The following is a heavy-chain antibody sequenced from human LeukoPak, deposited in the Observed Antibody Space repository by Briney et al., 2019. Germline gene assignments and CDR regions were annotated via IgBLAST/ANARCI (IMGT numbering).Heavy chain of an antibody. D-gene: IGHD2-2*01. CDR2: INHSGST. Sequence: SETLSLTCAVYGGSFSGYYWSWIRQPPGKGLEWIGEINHSGSTNYNPSLKSRVTISVDTSKNQFSLKLSSVTAADTAVYYCARDADDIVVVPAARPSSLLYWGQGTLVTVSS. CDR3: ARDADDIVVVPAARPSSLLY. CDR1: GGSFSGYY. J-gene: IGHJ4*02. V-gene: IGHV4-34*01.